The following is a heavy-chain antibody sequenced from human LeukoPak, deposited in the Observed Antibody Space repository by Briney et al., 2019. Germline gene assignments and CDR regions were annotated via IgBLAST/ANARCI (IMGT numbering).Heavy chain of an antibody. V-gene: IGHV3-11*04. D-gene: IGHD4-17*01. CDR1: GFTFSDYY. CDR3: ARLHDYGDYHFDY. CDR2: ISSSGSTI. Sequence: GGSLRLSCAASGFTFSDYYMSWIRQAPGKGLEWVSYISSSGSTIYYADSVKGRFTISRDNAKNSLYLQMNSLRAEDTAVYYCARLHDYGDYHFDYWGQGTLVTVSS. J-gene: IGHJ4*02.